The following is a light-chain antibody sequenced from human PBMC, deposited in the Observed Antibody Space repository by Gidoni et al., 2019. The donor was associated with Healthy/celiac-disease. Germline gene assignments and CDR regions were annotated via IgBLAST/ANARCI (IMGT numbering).Light chain of an antibody. V-gene: IGKV1-39*01. J-gene: IGKJ1*01. CDR3: QQSYSNPRT. Sequence: DIQMTQSPSSLSASVGDRVTITCRASQSISSYLNWYQQKPGKAPKLLIYAASSLQSGVPSRLSGSGAGTDFTLTISSLQPEDFATYYCQQSYSNPRTFGQGTKVESK. CDR1: QSISSY. CDR2: AAS.